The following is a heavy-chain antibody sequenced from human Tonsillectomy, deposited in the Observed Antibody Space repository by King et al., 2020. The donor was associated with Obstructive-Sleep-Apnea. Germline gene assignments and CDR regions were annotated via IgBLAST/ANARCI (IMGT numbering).Heavy chain of an antibody. CDR1: GFTFSGDW. CDR3: ARDFNGGMDV. Sequence: VQLVESGGGLVQPGGSLRLSCAASGFTFSGDWMSWVRQAPGKGLEWVANIKQDGSERYYADSVKGRFTISRDNAKNSMYLQMNSLRGEVTAVYYCARDFNGGMDVWGQGTTVTVSS. V-gene: IGHV3-7*03. J-gene: IGHJ6*02. CDR2: IKQDGSER.